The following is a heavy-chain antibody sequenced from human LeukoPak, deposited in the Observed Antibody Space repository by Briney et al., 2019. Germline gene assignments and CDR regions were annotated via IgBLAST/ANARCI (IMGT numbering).Heavy chain of an antibody. CDR2: INPNSGGT. Sequence: GASVKVSCKASGYTFTGYYMHWVRQAPGQGPEWMGRINPNSGGTNYAQKFQGRVTMTRDTSISTAYMELSRLRSDDTAVYYCARDSITMVRGAQNWFDPWGQGTLVTVSS. V-gene: IGHV1-2*06. CDR1: GYTFTGYY. J-gene: IGHJ5*02. D-gene: IGHD3-10*01. CDR3: ARDSITMVRGAQNWFDP.